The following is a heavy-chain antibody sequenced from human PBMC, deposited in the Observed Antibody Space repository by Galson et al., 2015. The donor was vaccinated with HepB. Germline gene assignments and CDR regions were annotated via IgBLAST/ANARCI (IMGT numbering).Heavy chain of an antibody. CDR2: ISSSSSYI. D-gene: IGHD3-22*01. CDR1: GFTFSSYS. V-gene: IGHV3-21*01. J-gene: IGHJ3*02. Sequence: SLRLSCAASGFTFSSYSMNWVRQAPGKGLEWVSSISSSSSYIYYADSVKGRFTISRDNAKNSLYLQMNSLRAEDTAVYYCAREWDQNYYDSSGYGAFDIWGQGTMVTVSS. CDR3: AREWDQNYYDSSGYGAFDI.